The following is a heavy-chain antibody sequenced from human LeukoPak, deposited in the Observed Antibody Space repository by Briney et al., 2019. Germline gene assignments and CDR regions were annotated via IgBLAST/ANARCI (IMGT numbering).Heavy chain of an antibody. V-gene: IGHV3-30*02. Sequence: GGSLRLSCAASGFTFSSYGMHWVRQAPGKGLEWVAFIRYDGCNKYYADSVKGRFTISRDNSKNTLYLQMNSLRAEDTAVYYCAKDLRGGSGWYNYFDYWGQGTLVTVSS. D-gene: IGHD6-19*01. CDR1: GFTFSSYG. J-gene: IGHJ4*02. CDR2: IRYDGCNK. CDR3: AKDLRGGSGWYNYFDY.